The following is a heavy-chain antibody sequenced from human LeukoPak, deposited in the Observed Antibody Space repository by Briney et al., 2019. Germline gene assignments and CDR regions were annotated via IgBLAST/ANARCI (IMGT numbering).Heavy chain of an antibody. Sequence: GGSLRLSCVASGFTFSNAWMSWVRQAPGKGLEWVGRIKSKTDGGTTDYAAPVKGRFTISRDDSKNTLYLQMSSLKTEDTAVYYCTTESDTAMVIDYWGQGTLVTVSS. CDR1: GFTFSNAW. J-gene: IGHJ4*02. CDR2: IKSKTDGGTT. D-gene: IGHD5-18*01. CDR3: TTESDTAMVIDY. V-gene: IGHV3-15*01.